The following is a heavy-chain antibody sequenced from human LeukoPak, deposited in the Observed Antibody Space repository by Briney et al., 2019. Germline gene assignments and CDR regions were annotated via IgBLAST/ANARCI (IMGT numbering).Heavy chain of an antibody. J-gene: IGHJ4*02. Sequence: PGRSLRLSCAASGFTFSSYGMHWVRQAPGKGLEWVAVISYDGSNKYYADSVKGRFTISRDNSKNTLYLQMNSLRAEDTAVYYCARDPIETLNYDILTGYLDYWGQGTLVTVSS. D-gene: IGHD3-9*01. V-gene: IGHV3-30*03. CDR1: GFTFSSYG. CDR2: ISYDGSNK. CDR3: ARDPIETLNYDILTGYLDY.